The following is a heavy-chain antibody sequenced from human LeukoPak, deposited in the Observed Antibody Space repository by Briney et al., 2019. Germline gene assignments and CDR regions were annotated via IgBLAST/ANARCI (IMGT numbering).Heavy chain of an antibody. CDR3: ARDNQSRYYTDV. J-gene: IGHJ6*03. V-gene: IGHV4-38-2*02. CDR2: IYHSGNT. Sequence: SETLSLTCTVSGYSISSGYYWGWIRQPPGKGLEWIGSIYHSGNTYCNPSLKSRVTISVDTFKNQFSLKLSSVTAADTAVYYCARDNQSRYYTDVWGKGTTVTVSS. CDR1: GYSISSGYY.